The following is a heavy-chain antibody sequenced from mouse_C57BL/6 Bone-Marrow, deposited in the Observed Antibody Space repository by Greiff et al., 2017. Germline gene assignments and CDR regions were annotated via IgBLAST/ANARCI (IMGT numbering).Heavy chain of an antibody. V-gene: IGHV7-3*01. D-gene: IGHD2-2*01. CDR1: GFTFTDYY. CDR2: IRNKANGYTT. CDR3: ARWGLRPYYFDY. Sequence: EVQLVESGGGLVQPGGSLSLSCAASGFTFTDYYMSWVRQPPGKALEWLGFIRNKANGYTTEYSASVKGRFTISRDNSQSILYLQMNALRAEDSATYYCARWGLRPYYFDYWGQGTTLTVSS. J-gene: IGHJ2*01.